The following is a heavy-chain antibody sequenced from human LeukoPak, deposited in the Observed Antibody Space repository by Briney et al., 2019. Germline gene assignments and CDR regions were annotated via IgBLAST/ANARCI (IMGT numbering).Heavy chain of an antibody. Sequence: ASVKVSCKASGYTFTSYGISWVRRAPGQGLEWMGWISAYNGNTNYAQKLQGRVTMTTDTSTSTAYMELRSLRSDDTAVYYCARVKDYYGSGSYPRRGYYYGMDVWGQGTTVTVSS. V-gene: IGHV1-18*01. CDR1: GYTFTSYG. CDR2: ISAYNGNT. J-gene: IGHJ6*02. D-gene: IGHD3-10*01. CDR3: ARVKDYYGSGSYPRRGYYYGMDV.